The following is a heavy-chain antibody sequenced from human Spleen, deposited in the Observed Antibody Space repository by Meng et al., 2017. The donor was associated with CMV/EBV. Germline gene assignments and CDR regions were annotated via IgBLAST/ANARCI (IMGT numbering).Heavy chain of an antibody. CDR3: ARAQYCSSTTCYYYGVDV. CDR1: GFTFSVYS. D-gene: IGHD2-2*01. Sequence: GESLKISCAASGFTFSVYSMNWVRQAPGKGLEWVSSISSSSTYIYYADSVKGRFTISRDNAKNLLYLQMNSLRAEDTAVYYCARAQYCSSTTCYYYGVDVWGQGTTVTVSS. V-gene: IGHV3-21*06. J-gene: IGHJ6*02. CDR2: ISSSSTYI.